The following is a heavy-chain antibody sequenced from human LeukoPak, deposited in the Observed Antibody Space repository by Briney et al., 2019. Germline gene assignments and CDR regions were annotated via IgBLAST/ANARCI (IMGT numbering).Heavy chain of an antibody. J-gene: IGHJ5*02. CDR2: FDPEDGET. D-gene: IGHD2-2*02. CDR3: ATVAVVVVPAAIVGWFDP. Sequence: ASVKVSSKVSGYTLTELSMHWVRQAPGKGLEWMGGFDPEDGETIYAQKFQGRVTMTEDTSTDTAYMELSSLRSEDTAVYYCATVAVVVVPAAIVGWFDPWGQGTLVTVSS. V-gene: IGHV1-24*01. CDR1: GYTLTELS.